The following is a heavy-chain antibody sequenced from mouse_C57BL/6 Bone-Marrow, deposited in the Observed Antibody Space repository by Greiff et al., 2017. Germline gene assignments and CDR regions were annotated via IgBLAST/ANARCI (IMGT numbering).Heavy chain of an antibody. CDR3: ARGDYSKMIAMDY. D-gene: IGHD2-5*01. J-gene: IGHJ4*01. Sequence: QVQLQQPGAELVKPGASVKMSCKASGYTFTSYWITWVKQRPGQGLEWIGDIYPGSGSTNYNEKFKSKATLTVDTSSSTAYMQLSSLTSEDSAVYYCARGDYSKMIAMDYWGQGTSVTVSS. V-gene: IGHV1-55*01. CDR2: IYPGSGST. CDR1: GYTFTSYW.